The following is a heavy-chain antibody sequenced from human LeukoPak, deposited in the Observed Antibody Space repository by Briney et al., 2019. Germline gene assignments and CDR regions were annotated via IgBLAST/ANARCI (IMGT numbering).Heavy chain of an antibody. CDR1: GGSFSGYY. CDR3: ARDIKVVGYDSSGGFDY. CDR2: IYHSGST. D-gene: IGHD3-22*01. V-gene: IGHV4-34*01. J-gene: IGHJ4*02. Sequence: PSETLSLTCAVYGGSFSGYYWSWIRQPPGKGLEWIGEIYHSGSTNYNPSLKSRVTISVDTSKNQFSLKLSSVTAADTAVYYCARDIKVVGYDSSGGFDYWGQGTLVTVSS.